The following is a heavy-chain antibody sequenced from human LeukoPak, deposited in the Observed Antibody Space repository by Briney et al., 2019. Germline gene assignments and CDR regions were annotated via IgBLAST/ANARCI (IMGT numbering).Heavy chain of an antibody. D-gene: IGHD3-10*01. Sequence: GGSLRLSCAASGFTFSNYWMAWVRQAPGKGLEWVASIKQDGSVKYYVDSVKGRFTISRDNAKNSLYLQMNSLRAEDTAMYYCARPLMYYFGSETYYWFDPWGQGTLVTVSS. CDR1: GFTFSNYW. J-gene: IGHJ5*02. V-gene: IGHV3-7*01. CDR2: IKQDGSVK. CDR3: ARPLMYYFGSETYYWFDP.